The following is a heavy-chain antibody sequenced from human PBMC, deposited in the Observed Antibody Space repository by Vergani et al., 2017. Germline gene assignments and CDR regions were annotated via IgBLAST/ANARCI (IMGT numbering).Heavy chain of an antibody. J-gene: IGHJ5*02. CDR2: IYTSGST. CDR3: ARDGLAAAGRGGWFDP. D-gene: IGHD6-13*01. Sequence: QVQLQESGPGLVKPSQTLSLTCTVSGGSISSGSYYWSWIRQPAGKGLEWIGRIYTSGSTNYNPSLKSRVTISVDTSKNQFSLKLSSVTAADTAVYYCARDGLAAAGRGGWFDPWGQGTLVTVSS. CDR1: GGSISSGSYY. V-gene: IGHV4-61*02.